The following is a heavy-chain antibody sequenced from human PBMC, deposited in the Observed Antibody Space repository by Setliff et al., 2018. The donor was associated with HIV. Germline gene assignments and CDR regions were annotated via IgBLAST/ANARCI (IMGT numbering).Heavy chain of an antibody. J-gene: IGHJ3*02. CDR1: GDSISRDFYY. CDR2: IYTNGRT. CDR3: ARNDAFDI. Sequence: SETLSLTCTVSGDSISRDFYYWNWIRQPAGKGLEWVGHIYTNGRTHYNPSLKSRVTISMDTSKNQFSLKLSSVTAADTAVYYCARNDAFDIWGQGTQVTVSS. V-gene: IGHV4-61*09.